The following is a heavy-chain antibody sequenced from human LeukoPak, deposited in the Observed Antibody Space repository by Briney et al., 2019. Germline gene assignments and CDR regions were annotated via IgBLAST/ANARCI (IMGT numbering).Heavy chain of an antibody. CDR1: GYTFTGYY. CDR2: INPNSGGT. Sequence: ASVKVSCKASGYTFTGYYMHWVRQAPGQGLEWMGWINPNSGGTNYAQKFQGRVTMTRDTSISTAYMELSRLRSDDTAVYYCARGPPGIIGGYFDYWGQGTLVTVSS. D-gene: IGHD3-3*02. V-gene: IGHV1-2*02. CDR3: ARGPPGIIGGYFDY. J-gene: IGHJ4*02.